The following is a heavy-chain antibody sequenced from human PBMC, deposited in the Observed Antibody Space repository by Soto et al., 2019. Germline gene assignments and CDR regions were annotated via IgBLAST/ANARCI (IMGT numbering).Heavy chain of an antibody. J-gene: IGHJ6*02. CDR3: ATGSFTSTGGRIGYHYNAMDV. CDR2: IIPIFGPA. CDR1: GGTFSSHS. Sequence: QVQLVQSGAEVKKPGSSVKVSCKSSGGTFSSHSINWVRQAPGQGLEWMGGIIPIFGPANFAKKFQGRVTITADESTPPAYMELSSLTSEDTAVYYCATGSFTSTGGRIGYHYNAMDVWGQGTTVTVSS. D-gene: IGHD1-1*01. V-gene: IGHV1-69*01.